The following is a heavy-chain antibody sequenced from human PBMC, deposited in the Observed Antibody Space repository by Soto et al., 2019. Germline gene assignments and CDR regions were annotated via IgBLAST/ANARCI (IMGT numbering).Heavy chain of an antibody. CDR1: GGSISSSTYY. D-gene: IGHD7-27*01. J-gene: IGHJ4*02. CDR2: FYYSGRT. CDR3: ARSKLGIFAGYFDY. Sequence: SETLSLTCTVSGGSISSSTYYWGWIRQPPGKGLEWIGSFYYSGRTYYNPSLKSLVTTSVDTSKNQFSLKLSSVTAADTAVYFCARSKLGIFAGYFDYWGQGTLVTVSS. V-gene: IGHV4-39*01.